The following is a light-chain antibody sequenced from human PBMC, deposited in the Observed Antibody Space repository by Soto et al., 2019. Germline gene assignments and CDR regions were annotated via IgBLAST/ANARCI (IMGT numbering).Light chain of an antibody. CDR3: QQYYDSPIT. CDR1: ESVFYSSNSKNY. J-gene: IGKJ4*01. V-gene: IGKV4-1*01. Sequence: DFVMTQSPDSLAVSLGERATINCRSSESVFYSSNSKNYLAWYQQRPGQPPRLLIYWASTRQSGVPDRFSGSGSGTDFTLTISSVQAEDVAVYYCQQYYDSPITFGGGTRVEIK. CDR2: WAS.